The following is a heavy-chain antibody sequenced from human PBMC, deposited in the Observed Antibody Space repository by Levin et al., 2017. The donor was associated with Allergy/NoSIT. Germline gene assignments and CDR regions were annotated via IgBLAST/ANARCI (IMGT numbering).Heavy chain of an antibody. J-gene: IGHJ4*02. D-gene: IGHD3-10*01. CDR1: GGSISSSNW. V-gene: IGHV4-4*02. CDR2: IYHSGST. CDR3: ARGNGSGSYIIRPFDY. Sequence: SETLSLTCAVSGGSISSSNWWSWVRQPPGKGLEWIGEIYHSGSTNYNPSLKSRVTISVDKSKNQFSLKLSSVTAADTAVYYCARGNGSGSYIIRPFDYWGQGTLVTVSS.